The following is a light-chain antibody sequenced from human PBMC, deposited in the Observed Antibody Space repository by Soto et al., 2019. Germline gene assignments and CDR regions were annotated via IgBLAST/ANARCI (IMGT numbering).Light chain of an antibody. V-gene: IGKV1-13*02. CDR2: STS. J-gene: IGKJ3*01. CDR1: QAISGA. Sequence: AIQLTQSPSSLSASVGDRVTITCRASQAISGALGWYQQKPGQAPQLMIYSTSTLKGGVPSRFSGSGSGTDFTLTISSLQPEDSATYYCQQFNTYYQLTFGPGTKVNIK. CDR3: QQFNTYYQLT.